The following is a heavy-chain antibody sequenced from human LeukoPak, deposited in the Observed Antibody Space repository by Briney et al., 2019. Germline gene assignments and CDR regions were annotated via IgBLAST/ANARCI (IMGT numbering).Heavy chain of an antibody. V-gene: IGHV3-15*01. D-gene: IGHD3-10*01. CDR1: GVTFTDAW. Sequence: GGSLRLSCAASGVTFTDAWMSWVRQAPVKGLEWVGRIKNTRDGGTADYAAPVKGRFTISRDDSRTTLYLQMNSLKTEDTAVYYCTTDLPYYYGSGAYYLWGQGTLVTVSS. J-gene: IGHJ4*02. CDR3: TTDLPYYYGSGAYYL. CDR2: IKNTRDGGTA.